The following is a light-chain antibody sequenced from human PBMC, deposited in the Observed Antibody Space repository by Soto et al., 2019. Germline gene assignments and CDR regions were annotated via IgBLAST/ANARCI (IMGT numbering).Light chain of an antibody. J-gene: IGKJ1*01. V-gene: IGKV3-15*01. Sequence: EKVMTQSPATLSVSPGERATLSCRASQSVRSNLAWYQQKPGQPPRLLIYDASTRATGIPSRFSGRGSGTEFTLTNRSLKSEDVGVYCCQQYDNWPRTFGQGTKVDIK. CDR2: DAS. CDR3: QQYDNWPRT. CDR1: QSVRSN.